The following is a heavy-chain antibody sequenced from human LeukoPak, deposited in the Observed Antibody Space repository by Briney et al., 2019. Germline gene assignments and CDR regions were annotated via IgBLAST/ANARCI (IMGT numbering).Heavy chain of an antibody. D-gene: IGHD2-8*02. CDR3: AKDTDATGGTCFYH. CDR2: ISGSGGST. Sequence: GGSLRLSCAASGFTFRSYGMSWVRQAPGKGLEWVLAISGSGGSTYYADSVKGRFTISRDNSKNTLYLQMNSLRAEDTAIYYCAKDTDATGGTCFYHWGQGTLVTVSS. V-gene: IGHV3-23*01. J-gene: IGHJ4*02. CDR1: GFTFRSYG.